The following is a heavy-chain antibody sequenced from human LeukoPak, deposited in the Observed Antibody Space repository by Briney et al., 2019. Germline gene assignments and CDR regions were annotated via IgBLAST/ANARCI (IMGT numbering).Heavy chain of an antibody. V-gene: IGHV3-48*03. D-gene: IGHD2-15*01. CDR1: GFTFSNYE. J-gene: IGHJ4*02. CDR2: ISSSGTTI. Sequence: GGSLRLSCAASGFTFSNYEMNWVRQAPGKGLEWVSYISSSGTTIYYAERRFTISRDNAKNSLYLLMNSLRAADTAIYYCARGYCSGGSCYGGYYWGQGTLVTVSS. CDR3: ARGYCSGGSCYGGYY.